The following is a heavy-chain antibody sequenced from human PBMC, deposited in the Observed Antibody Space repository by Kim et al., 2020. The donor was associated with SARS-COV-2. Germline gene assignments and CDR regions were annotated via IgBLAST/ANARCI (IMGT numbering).Heavy chain of an antibody. D-gene: IGHD3-16*01. CDR2: ISSSSSYI. J-gene: IGHJ4*02. V-gene: IGHV3-21*01. CDR3: ARDSRKGGGFDY. Sequence: GGSLRLSCAASGFTFSSYSMNWVRQAPGKGLEWVSSISSSSSYIYYADSVKGRFTISRDNAKNSLYLQMNSLRAEDTAVYYCARDSRKGGGFDYWGQGTLVTVSS. CDR1: GFTFSSYS.